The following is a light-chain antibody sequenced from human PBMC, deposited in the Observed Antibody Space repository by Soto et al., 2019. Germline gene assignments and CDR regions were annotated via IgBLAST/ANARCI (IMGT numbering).Light chain of an antibody. CDR2: EVS. CDR1: SSDVGGYNY. J-gene: IGLJ1*01. CDR3: SSYTSSRAYV. Sequence: SVRTQPASVSGTPGQSITLSCTGTSSDVGGYNYVYWYQQQSGKAPKLMIHEVSNRPSGVSNRFSGSKSGNTASLTISGLQAEDEADYYCSSYTSSRAYVFGIGTKVTVL. V-gene: IGLV2-14*01.